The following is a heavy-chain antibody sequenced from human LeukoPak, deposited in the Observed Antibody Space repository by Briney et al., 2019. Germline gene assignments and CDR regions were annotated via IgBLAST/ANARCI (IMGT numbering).Heavy chain of an antibody. Sequence: PSQTLSLTCTVFGGSISSGDYYWSWVRQRPGKGLEWIGYIYYNGSPYYNPPLRSRVTISIDTSKNQFSLRLTSVTAADTAVYYCARVRAAAVWFDPWGQGTLVTVSS. D-gene: IGHD6-13*01. V-gene: IGHV4-31*02. CDR2: IYYNGSP. CDR3: ARVRAAAVWFDP. J-gene: IGHJ5*02. CDR1: GGSISSGDYY.